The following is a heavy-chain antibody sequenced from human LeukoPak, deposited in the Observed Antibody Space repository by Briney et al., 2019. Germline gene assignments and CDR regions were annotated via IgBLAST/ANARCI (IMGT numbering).Heavy chain of an antibody. CDR3: AKAYYYGSGNTYYFDY. D-gene: IGHD3-10*01. Sequence: GGSLRLSCAASGFTFSSYAMGWVRQAPGRGLEWVSGISGSGGSTYYADSVKGRSTISRDNSKNTLYLQMNSLRAEDTAVYYCAKAYYYGSGNTYYFDYWGQGTLVTVSS. CDR1: GFTFSSYA. CDR2: ISGSGGST. J-gene: IGHJ4*02. V-gene: IGHV3-23*01.